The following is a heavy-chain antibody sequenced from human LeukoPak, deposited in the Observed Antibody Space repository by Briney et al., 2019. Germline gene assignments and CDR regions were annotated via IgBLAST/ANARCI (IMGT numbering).Heavy chain of an antibody. V-gene: IGHV1-2*06. Sequence: ASVKVSCKASGYTFTGYYMHWVRQAPGQGLEWMGRINSNSGGTNYAQKFQGRVTMTRDTSISTAYMELSRLRSDDTAVYYCAGNYCSSTSCNYYYYYMDVWGKGTTVTVSS. J-gene: IGHJ6*03. CDR2: INSNSGGT. D-gene: IGHD2-2*01. CDR3: AGNYCSSTSCNYYYYYMDV. CDR1: GYTFTGYY.